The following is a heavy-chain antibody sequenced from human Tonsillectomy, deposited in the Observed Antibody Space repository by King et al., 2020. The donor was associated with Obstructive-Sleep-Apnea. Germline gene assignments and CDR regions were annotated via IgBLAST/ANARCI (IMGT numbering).Heavy chain of an antibody. J-gene: IGHJ3*02. V-gene: IGHV4-59*01. D-gene: IGHD3-10*01. CDR1: GGSISSYY. CDR3: ALWFGEVNPLPVAFDI. CDR2: IYYSGST. Sequence: VQMQESGPGLVKPSETLSLTCTVSGGSISSYYWSWIRQPPGKGLEWIGYIYYSGSTNYNPSLKSRVTISVDTSKNQFSLKLSSVTAADTAVYYCALWFGEVNPLPVAFDIWGQGTMVTVSS.